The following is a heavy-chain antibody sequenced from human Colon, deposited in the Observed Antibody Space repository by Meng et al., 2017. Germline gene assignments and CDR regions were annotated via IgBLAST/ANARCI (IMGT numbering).Heavy chain of an antibody. CDR2: IDHRGDP. CDR1: GGSITTNSY. CDR3: ARHGGYYQDY. D-gene: IGHD4-23*01. Sequence: QVQLRESGPGLVKPSGTLSLACAVSGGSITTNSYWSWVRQSPEKGLEWIGQIDHRGDPYYNPSLKSRVTMSVDRSKSQVSLQLTSVTAADTAVYYCARHGGYYQDYWGQGILVTVSS. J-gene: IGHJ4*02. V-gene: IGHV4-4*02.